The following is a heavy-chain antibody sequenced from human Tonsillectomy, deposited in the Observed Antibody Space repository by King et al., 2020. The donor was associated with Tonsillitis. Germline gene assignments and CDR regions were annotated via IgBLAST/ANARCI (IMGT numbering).Heavy chain of an antibody. Sequence: QLQESGPGLMKPSETLSLTCTVSGGSISSSSYYCVWIRQPPGKGLGGIGSIFYSGSTFYNPSLKSRVTISLDTSKNQFSRKLSSVTAADTAVYYCARRMQLWLTHAFDTWGQGTMVTVSS. CDR2: IFYSGST. J-gene: IGHJ3*02. V-gene: IGHV4-39*01. CDR1: GGSISSSSYY. CDR3: ARRMQLWLTHAFDT. D-gene: IGHD5-18*01.